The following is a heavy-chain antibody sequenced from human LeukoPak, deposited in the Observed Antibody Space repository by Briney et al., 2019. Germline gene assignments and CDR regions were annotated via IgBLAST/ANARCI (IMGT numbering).Heavy chain of an antibody. V-gene: IGHV4-34*01. CDR2: INHSGST. D-gene: IGHD1-14*01. Sequence: PSETLSLTCAVYGVSFCDYYWSWLRQPPGKGLEWIGEINHSGSTNYNPSLKSRVTISVDTAKNQFSLNLTSVSAADTAVYYCGRHVVVPNHFDPWGQGILVTVSS. CDR1: GVSFCDYY. J-gene: IGHJ5*02. CDR3: GRHVVVPNHFDP.